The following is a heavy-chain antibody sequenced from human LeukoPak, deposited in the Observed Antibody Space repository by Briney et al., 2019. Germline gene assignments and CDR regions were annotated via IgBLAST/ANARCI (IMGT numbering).Heavy chain of an antibody. V-gene: IGHV1-69*13. CDR3: ARTDIVVVPDSRGYYYYGMDV. Sequence: ASVKVSCKASGGTFSSYAISWVRRAPGQGLEWMGGIIPIFGTANYAQKFQGRVTITADESTSTAYMELSSLRSEDTAVYYCARTDIVVVPDSRGYYYYGMDVWGQGTTVTVSS. CDR1: GGTFSSYA. CDR2: IIPIFGTA. J-gene: IGHJ6*02. D-gene: IGHD2-2*01.